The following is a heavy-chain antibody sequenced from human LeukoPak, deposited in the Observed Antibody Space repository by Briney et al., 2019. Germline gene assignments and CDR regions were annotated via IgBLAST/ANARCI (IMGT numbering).Heavy chain of an antibody. CDR1: GYTFTSYA. J-gene: IGHJ4*02. V-gene: IGHV1-69*05. Sequence: SVKVSCKASGYTFTSYAMHWVRQAPGQGLEWMGGIIPIFGTANYAQKFQGRVTVTTDESTSTAYMELSSLRSEDTAVYYCASGMGYCSSTSCLYFDYWGQGTLVTVSS. D-gene: IGHD2-2*01. CDR3: ASGMGYCSSTSCLYFDY. CDR2: IIPIFGTA.